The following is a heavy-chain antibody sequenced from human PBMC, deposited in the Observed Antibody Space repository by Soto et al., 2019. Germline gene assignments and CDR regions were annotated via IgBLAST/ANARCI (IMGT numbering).Heavy chain of an antibody. CDR1: GYTFTSYY. J-gene: IGHJ3*01. CDR3: ARAPIGSAVTPLVVDP. V-gene: IGHV1-46*01. CDR2: INPSGGST. D-gene: IGHD4-17*01. Sequence: QVQLVQSGAEVKKPGASVKVSCKASGYTFTSYYMHWVRQAPGQGLEWMGIINPSGGSTSYAQKFQGRVTMTRDTSTSTVYMELSSLRSEDTAVYYCARAPIGSAVTPLVVDPWGQGTMVTVSS.